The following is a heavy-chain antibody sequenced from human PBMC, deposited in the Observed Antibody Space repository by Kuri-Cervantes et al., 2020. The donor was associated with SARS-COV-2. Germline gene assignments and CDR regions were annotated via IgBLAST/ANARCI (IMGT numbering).Heavy chain of an antibody. J-gene: IGHJ4*02. Sequence: GSLRLSCTVSGGSISSSSYYWGWIRQPPGKGLEWIGSIYYSGSTYYNPSLKSRVTISVDTSKNQFSLKLSSVIAADTAVYYCARHEWEPYYFDYWGQGTLVTVSS. CDR3: ARHEWEPYYFDY. CDR2: IYYSGST. D-gene: IGHD1-26*01. V-gene: IGHV4-39*01. CDR1: GGSISSSSYY.